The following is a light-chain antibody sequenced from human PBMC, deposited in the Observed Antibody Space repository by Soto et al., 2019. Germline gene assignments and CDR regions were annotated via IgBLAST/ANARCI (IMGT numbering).Light chain of an antibody. CDR2: WAS. Sequence: DIVMTQSPDSLAVSLGERATINCKSSQSVLYSSNNKNYLAWYQQKPGQPHKLLIYWASTRESGVPDRFSGSGSGTDFTLTISSLQADDVAVSYCQQYYSTPPFFGGGPKVEIK. J-gene: IGKJ4*01. CDR1: QSVLYSSNNKNY. V-gene: IGKV4-1*01. CDR3: QQYYSTPPF.